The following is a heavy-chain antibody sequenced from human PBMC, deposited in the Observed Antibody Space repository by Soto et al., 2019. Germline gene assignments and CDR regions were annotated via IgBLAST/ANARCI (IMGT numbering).Heavy chain of an antibody. V-gene: IGHV4-59*08. CDR2: IYDSGGT. D-gene: IGHD3-3*01. J-gene: IGHJ4*02. Sequence: SETLSLTCTVSGDSISSYYWSWIRQPPGKGLEWIGYIYDSGGTNYNPSLKSRVTISVDTSKNHFSLRVRSVTAADTAVYYCARGFWSVYYVFDYWGQGTLVTVSS. CDR1: GDSISSYY. CDR3: ARGFWSVYYVFDY.